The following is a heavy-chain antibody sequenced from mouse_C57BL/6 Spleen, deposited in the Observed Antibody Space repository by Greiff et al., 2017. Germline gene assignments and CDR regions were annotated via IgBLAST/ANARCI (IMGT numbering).Heavy chain of an antibody. J-gene: IGHJ2*01. V-gene: IGHV1-61*01. CDR1: GYTFTSYW. D-gene: IGHD4-1*01. CDR2: IYPSDSET. Sequence: QVQLQQPGAELVRPGSSVKLSCKASGYTFTSYWMDWVKQRPGQGLEWIGNIYPSDSETHYNQKFKDKATLTVDKSSSTAYMQLSSLTSEDSAVYYCARQTGAHFDYWGQGTTLTVSS. CDR3: ARQTGAHFDY.